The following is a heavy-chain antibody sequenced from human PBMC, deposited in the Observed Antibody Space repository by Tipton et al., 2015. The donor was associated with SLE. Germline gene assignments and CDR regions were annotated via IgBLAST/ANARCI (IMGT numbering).Heavy chain of an antibody. D-gene: IGHD3-22*01. Sequence: PGLVKPSETLSLTCDVSGFSISSGYYWGWIRQPPGKGLEWIGSIYQSGNSYYNPSLKSRVSVSIDAFQNQLFLRLNSVTAADTAVYYCARHDYDDNGYYSHYFDYWGQGTLVTVSS. V-gene: IGHV4-38-2*01. CDR2: IYQSGNS. CDR1: GFSISSGYY. J-gene: IGHJ4*02. CDR3: ARHDYDDNGYYSHYFDY.